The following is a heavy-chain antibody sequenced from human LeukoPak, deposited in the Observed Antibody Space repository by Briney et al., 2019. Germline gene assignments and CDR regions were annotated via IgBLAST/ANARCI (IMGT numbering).Heavy chain of an antibody. CDR2: ISSSSSTI. V-gene: IGHV3-48*01. CDR3: AKDWTYYDILTEAYYYYYYMDV. CDR1: GFTFSSYS. Sequence: QPGGSLRLSCEASGFTFSSYSMNWVRQAPGKGLEWVSYISSSSSTIYYADSVKGRFTISRDNAKNSLYLQMNSLRAEDTAVYYCAKDWTYYDILTEAYYYYYYMDVWGKGTTVTISS. J-gene: IGHJ6*03. D-gene: IGHD3-9*01.